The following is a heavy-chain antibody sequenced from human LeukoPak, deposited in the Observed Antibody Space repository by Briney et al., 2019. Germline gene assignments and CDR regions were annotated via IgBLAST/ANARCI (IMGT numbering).Heavy chain of an antibody. J-gene: IGHJ4*02. Sequence: GGSLRLSCAASGFTFSSYAMSWVRQAPGKGLEWVSAISGSGGSTYYADSVKGRFTTSRDNSKNTLYLQMNSLRAEDTAVYYCAKAPRIQLWRYYFDYWGQGTLVTVSS. D-gene: IGHD5-18*01. CDR3: AKAPRIQLWRYYFDY. CDR1: GFTFSSYA. CDR2: ISGSGGST. V-gene: IGHV3-23*01.